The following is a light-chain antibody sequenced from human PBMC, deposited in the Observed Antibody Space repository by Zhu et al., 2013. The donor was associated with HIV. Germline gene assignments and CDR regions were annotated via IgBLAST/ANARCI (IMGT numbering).Light chain of an antibody. CDR1: NIGSKS. Sequence: SYELTQPPSVSVAPGKTAKITCGGNNIGSKSVHWYQQKPGQAPVLVMYDDSDRPSAIPERFSGSNSGNTATLTISRVGAGDEADYYCQVWDSSSDHVFGTGTKVTVL. V-gene: IGLV3-21*04. J-gene: IGLJ1*01. CDR3: QVWDSSSDHV. CDR2: DDS.